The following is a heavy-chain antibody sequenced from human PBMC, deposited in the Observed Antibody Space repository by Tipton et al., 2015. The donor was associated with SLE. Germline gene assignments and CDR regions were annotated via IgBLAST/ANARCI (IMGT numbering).Heavy chain of an antibody. CDR1: GFTFSSYA. V-gene: IGHV3-23*01. Sequence: LSLTCAASGFTFSSYAMSWVRQAPGKGLEWVSAISGSGGSTYYADSVKGRFTISRDNSKNTLYLQMNSLRAEDTAVYYCAKDVDTAMVPYYYGMDVWGQGTTVTVSS. CDR3: AKDVDTAMVPYYYGMDV. D-gene: IGHD5-18*01. CDR2: ISGSGGST. J-gene: IGHJ6*02.